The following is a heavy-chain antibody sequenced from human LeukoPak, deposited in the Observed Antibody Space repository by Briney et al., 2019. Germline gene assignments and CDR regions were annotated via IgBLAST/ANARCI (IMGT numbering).Heavy chain of an antibody. CDR3: AREDCSSTSCYFGSSGFDY. Sequence: VGSLRLSCAASGFTFSSYWMSWVRQAPGKGLEWGANIKQEGSEKYYVDSVKGRFTISRDNAKNSLYLQMNSLSAEDTAVYYCAREDCSSTSCYFGSSGFDYWGQGTLVTVSS. CDR2: IKQEGSEK. J-gene: IGHJ4*02. CDR1: GFTFSSYW. D-gene: IGHD2-2*01. V-gene: IGHV3-7*05.